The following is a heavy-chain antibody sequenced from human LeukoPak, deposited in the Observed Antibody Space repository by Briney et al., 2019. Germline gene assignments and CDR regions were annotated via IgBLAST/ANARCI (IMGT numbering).Heavy chain of an antibody. CDR2: MNPNNGNT. CDR3: VRDAEGAGISVNFWFDP. D-gene: IGHD1-14*01. CDR1: GLTFTRYD. J-gene: IGHJ5*02. V-gene: IGHV1-8*01. Sequence: GASVKVSCKASGLTFTRYDNNWVRQASGQGLEWMGWMNPNNGNTGYAQKFQGRVTMTRDTYTSTAYMELRGLRPEDTAVYYCVRDAEGAGISVNFWFDPWGQGTLVTVSS.